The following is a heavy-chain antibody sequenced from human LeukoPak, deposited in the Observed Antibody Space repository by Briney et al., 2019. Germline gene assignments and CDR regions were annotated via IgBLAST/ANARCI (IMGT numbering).Heavy chain of an antibody. CDR3: ASSSQGIAAKYNWFDP. J-gene: IGHJ5*02. D-gene: IGHD6-13*01. CDR1: GGTFSSYA. Sequence: SVKVSCKASGGTFSSYAISWVRQAPGQGLEWMGGIIPIFGTANYAQRFQGRVTITADESTSTAYMELSSLRSEDTAVYYCASSSQGIAAKYNWFDPWGQGTLVTVSS. V-gene: IGHV1-69*13. CDR2: IIPIFGTA.